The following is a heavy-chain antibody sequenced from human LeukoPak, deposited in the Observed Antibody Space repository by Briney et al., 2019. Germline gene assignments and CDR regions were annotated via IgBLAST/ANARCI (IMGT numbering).Heavy chain of an antibody. J-gene: IGHJ4*02. V-gene: IGHV1-18*01. CDR1: GYTFTSYG. D-gene: IGHD6-19*01. CDR2: ISAYNGNT. Sequence: GASVKVSCKASGYTFTSYGISWVRQAPGQGLEWMGWISAYNGNTNCAQKLQGRVTMTTDTSTSTAYMELRSLRSDDTAVYYCARGSVGVLGVAGNDYWGQGTLVTVSS. CDR3: ARGSVGVLGVAGNDY.